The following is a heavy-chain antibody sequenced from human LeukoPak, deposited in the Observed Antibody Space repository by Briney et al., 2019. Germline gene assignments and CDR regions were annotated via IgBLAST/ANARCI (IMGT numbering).Heavy chain of an antibody. V-gene: IGHV4-38-2*02. D-gene: IGHD5-18*01. Sequence: SETLSLTCTVSGYSISSGYYWGWIRQPPGKGLEWIGSIYHSGSTYYNPSLKSRVTISVDTSKNQFSLKLSSVTAADTAVYYCARAGYGYFDYWGQGTLVTVSS. CDR1: GYSISSGYY. J-gene: IGHJ4*02. CDR2: IYHSGST. CDR3: ARAGYGYFDY.